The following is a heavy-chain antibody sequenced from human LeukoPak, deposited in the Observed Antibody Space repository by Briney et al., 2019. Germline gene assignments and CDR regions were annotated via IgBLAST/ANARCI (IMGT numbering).Heavy chain of an antibody. CDR3: ARDKDGSGPFDY. V-gene: IGHV4-39*07. J-gene: IGHJ4*02. Sequence: PSETLSLTCTVSGGSISSSSYYWGWIRQPPRKGLEWIGSIYYSGSTYYNPSLKSRVTISVDTSKNQFFLKLSSVTAADTAVYYCARDKDGSGPFDYWGQGTLVTVSS. CDR1: GGSISSSSYY. D-gene: IGHD3-10*01. CDR2: IYYSGST.